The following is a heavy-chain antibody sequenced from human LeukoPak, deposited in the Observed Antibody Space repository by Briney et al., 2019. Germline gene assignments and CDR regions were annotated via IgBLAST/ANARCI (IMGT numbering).Heavy chain of an antibody. CDR2: IYYSGST. Sequence: SETLSLTCTVSGGSISSSSYYWGWIRQPPGKGLEWIGSIYYSGSTYYNPSLKSRVTISVDTSKTQFSLKLSSVTAADTAVYYCASEVSSMDHDAFDIWGQGTMVTVSS. CDR3: ASEVSSMDHDAFDI. D-gene: IGHD2/OR15-2a*01. CDR1: GGSISSSSYY. V-gene: IGHV4-39*07. J-gene: IGHJ3*02.